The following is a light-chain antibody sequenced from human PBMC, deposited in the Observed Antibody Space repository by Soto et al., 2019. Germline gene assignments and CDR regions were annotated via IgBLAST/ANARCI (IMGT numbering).Light chain of an antibody. Sequence: QSVLTQPASVSGSPGQSITISCTGTSSTVGGFNVVSWYQQHPGKAPKVIIYEGIKRPSGVPDRFTGSKSGNTASLTISGLQAEDEADYYCCSFAGSYTLGVFGGGTKVTVL. V-gene: IGLV2-14*02. CDR1: SSTVGGFNV. CDR2: EGI. CDR3: CSFAGSYTLGV. J-gene: IGLJ3*02.